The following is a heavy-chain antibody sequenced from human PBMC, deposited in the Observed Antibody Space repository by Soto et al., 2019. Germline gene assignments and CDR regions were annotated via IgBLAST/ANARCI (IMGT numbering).Heavy chain of an antibody. J-gene: IGHJ4*02. D-gene: IGHD2-2*01. CDR1: GGSISSYY. CDR3: ARETKSSPYLAHYLDF. CDR2: IYYSGST. Sequence: PWETLSLTCTVSGGSISSYYWSWIRQPPGKGLEWIGYIYYSGSTNYNPSLKSRVTISVDTSKNQFSLKLSSVTAADTAVYYCARETKSSPYLAHYLDFWGQGTMVTV. V-gene: IGHV4-59*01.